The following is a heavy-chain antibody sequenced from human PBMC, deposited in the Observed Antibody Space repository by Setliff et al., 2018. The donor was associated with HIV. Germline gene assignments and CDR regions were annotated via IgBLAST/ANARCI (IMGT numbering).Heavy chain of an antibody. J-gene: IGHJ3*01. CDR2: ISAYNGNV. V-gene: IGHV1-18*01. CDR1: GYTFTSFG. Sequence: ASVKVSCKASGYTFTSFGVSWLRRAHGQGLEWMGWISAYNGNVKFGRRFQGRVIMTTETPTMTAYMELKSLRSDDTAMYYCARGISPPDALDLWGQGTMVTVSS. CDR3: ARGISPPDALDL.